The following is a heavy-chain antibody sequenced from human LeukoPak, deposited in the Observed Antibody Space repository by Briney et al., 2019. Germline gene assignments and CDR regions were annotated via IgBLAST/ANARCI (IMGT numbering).Heavy chain of an antibody. V-gene: IGHV3-23*01. D-gene: IGHD5-18*01. CDR2: ISGSGGST. CDR3: AKDSRRYSYGYRMGYYFDY. CDR1: GFTFSDHE. J-gene: IGHJ4*02. Sequence: GGSLRLSCAAAGFTFSDHEMSWVRQAPGKGLEWVSAISGSGGSTYYADSVKGRFTISRDNSKNTLYLQMNSLRAEDTAVYYCAKDSRRYSYGYRMGYYFDYWGQGTLVTVSS.